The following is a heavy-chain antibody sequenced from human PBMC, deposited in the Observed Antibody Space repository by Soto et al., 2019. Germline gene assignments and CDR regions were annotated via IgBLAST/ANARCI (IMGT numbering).Heavy chain of an antibody. CDR2: ISWNSGSI. D-gene: IGHD3-10*01. CDR3: AVFHHGGSLDY. Sequence: DVQLVESGGGLVQPGRSLRLSCAASGFTFDDYAMHWVRQAPGKGLEWVSGISWNSGSIGYADSVKGRFTISRDNAKNSLYLQMNSLRAEDTALYYCAVFHHGGSLDYWGQGTLVTVSS. V-gene: IGHV3-9*01. CDR1: GFTFDDYA. J-gene: IGHJ4*02.